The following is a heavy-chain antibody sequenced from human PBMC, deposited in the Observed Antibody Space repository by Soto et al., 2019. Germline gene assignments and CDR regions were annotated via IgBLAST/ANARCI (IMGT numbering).Heavy chain of an antibody. CDR3: ASTWNWFDP. CDR1: GGSISSSSYY. J-gene: IGHJ5*02. Sequence: PSETLSLTCSVSGGSISSSSYYWGWIRQPPGKGLEWIGSIYYSGSTYYNPSPKSRVTISVDKSKNQFSLKLSSVTAADTAVYYCASTWNWFDPWGQGTLVTVSS. CDR2: IYYSGST. V-gene: IGHV4-39*07.